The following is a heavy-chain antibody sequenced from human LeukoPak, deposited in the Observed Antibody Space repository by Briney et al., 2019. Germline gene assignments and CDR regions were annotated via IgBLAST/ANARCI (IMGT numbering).Heavy chain of an antibody. CDR2: IYYSGSS. CDR3: ARHGSVSCFDP. Sequence: PSETLSLTCTVSGGSISSSSYYWGWIPPPPGKGLEWIGSIYYSGSSYYNPSLKSRVTISVDTSNNQFSLRLTSVTAADTAVYYCARHGSVSCFDPWGQGTLVTVSS. CDR1: GGSISSSSYY. J-gene: IGHJ5*02. V-gene: IGHV4-39*01. D-gene: IGHD5-12*01.